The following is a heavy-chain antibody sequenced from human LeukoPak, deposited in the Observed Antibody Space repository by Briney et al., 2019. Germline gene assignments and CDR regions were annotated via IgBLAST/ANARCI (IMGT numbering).Heavy chain of an antibody. D-gene: IGHD2-2*01. J-gene: IGHJ5*02. Sequence: GASVKVSCKASGYTFTSYGISWVRQAPGQGLEWMGWISAYNGNTNYAQKLQGRVTMTTDTSTSTAYMELRSLRSDDTAVYYCARFIGVLPAAPWWFDPWGQGTLVTVSS. CDR1: GYTFTSYG. CDR3: ARFIGVLPAAPWWFDP. CDR2: ISAYNGNT. V-gene: IGHV1-18*01.